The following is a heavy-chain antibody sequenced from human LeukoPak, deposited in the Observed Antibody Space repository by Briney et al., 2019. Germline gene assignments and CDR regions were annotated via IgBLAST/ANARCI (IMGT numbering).Heavy chain of an antibody. V-gene: IGHV4-59*12. CDR2: IYYSGST. CDR3: ARGSPFLPYYYDSSGYRNDY. CDR1: GGSISSYY. J-gene: IGHJ4*02. D-gene: IGHD3-22*01. Sequence: SETLSLTCTVSGGSISSYYWSWIRQPPGKGLEWIGYIYYSGSTNYNPSLKSRVTISVDTSKNQFSLKLSSVTAADTAVYYCARGSPFLPYYYDSSGYRNDYWGQGTLVTVSS.